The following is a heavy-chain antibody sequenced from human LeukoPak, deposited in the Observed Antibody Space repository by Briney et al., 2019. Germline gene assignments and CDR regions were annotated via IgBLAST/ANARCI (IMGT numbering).Heavy chain of an antibody. CDR3: ARDRGIAPSGTYYYYGMDV. CDR1: GFTFSSYW. J-gene: IGHJ6*04. V-gene: IGHV3-7*03. CDR2: IKEDGSEK. D-gene: IGHD6-13*01. Sequence: GGSLRLSCAASGFTFSSYWMSWVRQAPGKGLERVANIKEDGSEKYYVDSVKGRFTISRDNAKNSLFLQMNSLRAEDTAVYYCARDRGIAPSGTYYYYGMDVWGKGTTVTVSS.